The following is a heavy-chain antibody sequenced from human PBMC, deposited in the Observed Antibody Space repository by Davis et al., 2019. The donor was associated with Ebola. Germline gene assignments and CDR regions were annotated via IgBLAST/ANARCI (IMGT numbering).Heavy chain of an antibody. Sequence: PGGSLRLSCSASGFTFSSYTMHWVRQAPGKGLEYVSAISSDGSSTYYADSVKGRFTISRDNSKNTLYLQMSSLRAEDTAVYYCVKTQFLEWSYGMDVWGQGTTVTVSS. J-gene: IGHJ6*02. D-gene: IGHD3-3*01. CDR3: VKTQFLEWSYGMDV. CDR2: ISSDGSST. CDR1: GFTFSSYT. V-gene: IGHV3-64D*06.